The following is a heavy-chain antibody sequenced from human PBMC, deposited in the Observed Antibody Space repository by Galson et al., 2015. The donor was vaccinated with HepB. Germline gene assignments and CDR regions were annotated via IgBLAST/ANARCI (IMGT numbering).Heavy chain of an antibody. CDR2: INAGNGNT. CDR1: GYTFTSYA. J-gene: IGHJ2*01. V-gene: IGHV1-3*01. D-gene: IGHD2-15*01. Sequence: SVKVSCKASGYTFTSYAMHWVRQAPGQRLEWMGWINAGNGNTKYSQKFQGRVTITRDTSASTAYMELSSLRSEDTAVYYCARIRDCSGGSCYSFDGYFDLWGRGTLVTVSS. CDR3: ARIRDCSGGSCYSFDGYFDL.